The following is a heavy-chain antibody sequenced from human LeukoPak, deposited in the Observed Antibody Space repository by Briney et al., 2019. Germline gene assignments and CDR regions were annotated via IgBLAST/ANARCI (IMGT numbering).Heavy chain of an antibody. V-gene: IGHV1-18*01. J-gene: IGHJ4*02. D-gene: IGHD2-2*01. CDR2: ISAYSGNT. CDR1: VYTFSAYG. Sequence: ASVKVSCMASVYTFSAYGISWVRQAPGQGLEWMGYISAYSGNTNYAQKLQGRVTMTTDTSTSTAYMELRSLRSDDTAVYYCARDSHRAVVAYYFAYLGQGTLVTVSS. CDR3: ARDSHRAVVAYYFAY.